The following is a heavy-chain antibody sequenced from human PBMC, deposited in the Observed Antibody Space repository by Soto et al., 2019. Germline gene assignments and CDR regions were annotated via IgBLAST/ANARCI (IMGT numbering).Heavy chain of an antibody. CDR1: GFTFSSYA. D-gene: IGHD3-3*01. Sequence: XVSLRLSCAASGFTFSSYAMHWVRQAPGKGLEWVAVISYDGSNKYYADSVKGRFTISRDNSKNTLYLQMNSLRAEDTAVYYCARDRSVYYDFWSGYQRSYGMDVWGQGTTVTVSS. CDR3: ARDRSVYYDFWSGYQRSYGMDV. J-gene: IGHJ6*02. V-gene: IGHV3-30-3*01. CDR2: ISYDGSNK.